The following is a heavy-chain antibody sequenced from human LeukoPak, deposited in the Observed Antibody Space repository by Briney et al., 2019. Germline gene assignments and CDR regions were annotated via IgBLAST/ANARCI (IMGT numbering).Heavy chain of an antibody. CDR1: GYTFTGYY. CDR2: INPNSGGT. Sequence: ASVKVSCKASGYTFTGYYMHWVRQAPGQGPEWMGWINPNSGGTNYAQKFQGRVTMTRDTSISTAYMELSRLRSDDTAVYYCARSPLDIVVVVAATPVGMDVWGQGTTVTVSS. D-gene: IGHD2-15*01. V-gene: IGHV1-2*02. CDR3: ARSPLDIVVVVAATPVGMDV. J-gene: IGHJ6*02.